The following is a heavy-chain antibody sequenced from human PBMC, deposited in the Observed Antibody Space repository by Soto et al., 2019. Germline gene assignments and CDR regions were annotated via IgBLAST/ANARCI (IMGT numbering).Heavy chain of an antibody. V-gene: IGHV3-30*18. D-gene: IGHD1-26*01. CDR2: MSYDGSNE. J-gene: IGHJ4*02. Sequence: QVQLVESGGGVVQPGRSLRLSCAASGFTFSHYAMHWVRQAPGKGLEWVALMSYDGSNEYYADSVKGRFTISRDNSKNTLYLQMNSPRAEDTAVYYCAKDGSHNFDYWGQGTLVTVSS. CDR3: AKDGSHNFDY. CDR1: GFTFSHYA.